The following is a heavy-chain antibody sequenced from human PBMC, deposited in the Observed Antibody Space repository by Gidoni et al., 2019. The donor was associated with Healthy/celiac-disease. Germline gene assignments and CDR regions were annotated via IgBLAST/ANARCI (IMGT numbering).Heavy chain of an antibody. V-gene: IGHV3-30-3*01. J-gene: IGHJ2*01. CDR1: GFTFSSYA. CDR2: ISYDGSNK. D-gene: IGHD6-13*01. Sequence: QVQLVESGVGVVQPGRSLRLSCAASGFTFSSYAMHWVRQAPGKGLEWVAVISYDGSNKYYADSVKGRFTISRDNSKNTLYLQMNSLRAEDTAVYYCARAPYSSTNWYFDLWGRGTLVTVSS. CDR3: ARAPYSSTNWYFDL.